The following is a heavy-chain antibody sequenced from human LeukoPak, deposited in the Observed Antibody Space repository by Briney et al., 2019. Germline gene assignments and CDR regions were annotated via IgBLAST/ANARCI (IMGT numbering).Heavy chain of an antibody. D-gene: IGHD1-26*01. V-gene: IGHV6-1*01. CDR1: GDSVSSNSAA. Sequence: SQTLSLTCAISGDSVSSNSAAWNWIRQSPSRGLEWLGRTYYRSKWYNDYAVSVKSRITINPDTSKNQFSLKLSSVTAADTAVYYCARNVPDSGSYLLYYFDYWGQGTLVTVSS. J-gene: IGHJ4*02. CDR2: TYYRSKWYN. CDR3: ARNVPDSGSYLLYYFDY.